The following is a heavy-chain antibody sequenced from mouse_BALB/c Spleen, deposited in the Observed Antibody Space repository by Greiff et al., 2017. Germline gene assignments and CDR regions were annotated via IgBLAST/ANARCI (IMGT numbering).Heavy chain of an antibody. V-gene: IGHV1S81*02. CDR2: INPSNGRT. CDR3: STGTDAMDY. D-gene: IGHD4-1*01. J-gene: IGHJ4*01. Sequence: QVQLQQPGAELVQPGASVKLSCKASGYTFTSYWMHWVKQRPGQGLEWIGEINPSNGRTNYNEKFKSKATLTVDKSSSTAYMQLSSLTSEDSAVYYSSTGTDAMDYWGQGTSVTVSS. CDR1: GYTFTSYW.